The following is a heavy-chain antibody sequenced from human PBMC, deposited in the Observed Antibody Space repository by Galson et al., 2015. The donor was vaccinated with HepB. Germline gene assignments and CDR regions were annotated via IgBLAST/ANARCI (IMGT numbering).Heavy chain of an antibody. V-gene: IGHV3-66*03. Sequence: SLRLSCAPSGFTVSGNYMSWVRKAPGKGQEWVSLIYSSTTTYYADSVKGRFTISRDNSKNALYLQMNSLRAEDKAVYYCARDQGDDYVNYYYYHGMDVWGQVTTVTVSS. CDR2: IYSSTTT. CDR3: ARDQGDDYVNYYYYHGMDV. J-gene: IGHJ6*02. CDR1: GFTVSGNY. D-gene: IGHD3-16*01.